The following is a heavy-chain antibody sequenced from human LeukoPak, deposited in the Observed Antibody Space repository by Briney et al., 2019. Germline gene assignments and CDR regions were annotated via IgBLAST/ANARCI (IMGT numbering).Heavy chain of an antibody. Sequence: GGSLRLSCAASGFTFSSYAMSWVRQAPGKGLEWVSAISGSGGSTYYADSVKGRFTISRDNSKNTLYLQMNSLRAEDTAVYYFAIGSSSWYLDYFDYWGQGTLVTVSS. D-gene: IGHD6-13*01. CDR3: AIGSSSWYLDYFDY. CDR2: ISGSGGST. V-gene: IGHV3-23*01. CDR1: GFTFSSYA. J-gene: IGHJ4*02.